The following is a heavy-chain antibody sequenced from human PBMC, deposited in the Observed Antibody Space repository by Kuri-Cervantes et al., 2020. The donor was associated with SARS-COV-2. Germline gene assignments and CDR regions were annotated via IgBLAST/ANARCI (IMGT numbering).Heavy chain of an antibody. CDR1: GFTFNKYG. CDR2: INDRGSSI. J-gene: IGHJ4*02. V-gene: IGHV3-48*01. CDR3: AKAPGTYSSGWYPSVFDY. Sequence: GGSLRLSCAASGFTFNKYGMNWVRQAPGKGLEWVAYINDRGSSIYYADSVKGRFTTSRDNARNSLYLQMNSLRAEDTAVYYCAKAPGTYSSGWYPSVFDYWGQGTLVTVSS. D-gene: IGHD6-19*01.